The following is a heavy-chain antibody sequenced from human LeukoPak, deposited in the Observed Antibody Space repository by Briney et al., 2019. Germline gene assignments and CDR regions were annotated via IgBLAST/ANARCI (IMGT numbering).Heavy chain of an antibody. CDR1: GFTLSNNA. V-gene: IGHV3-23*01. Sequence: TGGSLRLSCAASGFTLSNNAMSWVRQAPGKGLEWVSALGSDGGNYYADSVKGRFTISRDNSKNTLYLQVNSLRVEDTAAYYCAKDLLNWEFDYWGQGTLVTVSS. J-gene: IGHJ4*02. D-gene: IGHD7-27*01. CDR2: LGSDGGN. CDR3: AKDLLNWEFDY.